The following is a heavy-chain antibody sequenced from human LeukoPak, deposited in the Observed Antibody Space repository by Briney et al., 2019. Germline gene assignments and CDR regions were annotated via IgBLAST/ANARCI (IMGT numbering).Heavy chain of an antibody. Sequence: GGSLRLSCAASGFTFSSHWMHWVRQAPGKGLEWVSSISSRSSHIYYADSLKGRFTISRDNAENSLHLEMNSQRHEDTAVYFCARDAWRRAFNYGMDVWGQGTTVAVSS. J-gene: IGHJ6*02. CDR1: GFTFSSHW. D-gene: IGHD5-12*01. CDR2: ISSRSSHI. V-gene: IGHV3-21*04. CDR3: ARDAWRRAFNYGMDV.